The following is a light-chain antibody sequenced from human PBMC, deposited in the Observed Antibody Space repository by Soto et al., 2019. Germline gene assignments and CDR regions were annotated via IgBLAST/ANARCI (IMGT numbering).Light chain of an antibody. CDR1: QSISSW. Sequence: DIQMTQSPSTLSASVGDTITITCRASQSISSWLAWYQQKPGKAPKLLIYRASNLEGGVPSRFGGSGSGTEFTLTISSLQPDDFATYYCQQYNTYWTFDQGTKVEIK. J-gene: IGKJ1*01. CDR2: RAS. V-gene: IGKV1-5*03. CDR3: QQYNTYWT.